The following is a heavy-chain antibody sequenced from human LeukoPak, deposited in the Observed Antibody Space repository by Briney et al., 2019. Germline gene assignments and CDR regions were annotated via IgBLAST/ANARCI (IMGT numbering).Heavy chain of an antibody. J-gene: IGHJ4*02. CDR3: ARAPKTIAAAGGPDY. CDR1: GYTFTSYG. CDR2: ISAYNGNT. V-gene: IGHV1-18*01. Sequence: ASVKVSCKASGYTFTSYGISWVRQAPGQGLEWMGWISAYNGNTNYAQKLQGRVTMTTDTSTSTAYMELRSLRSDDTTVYYCARAPKTIAAAGGPDYWGQGTLVTVSS. D-gene: IGHD6-13*01.